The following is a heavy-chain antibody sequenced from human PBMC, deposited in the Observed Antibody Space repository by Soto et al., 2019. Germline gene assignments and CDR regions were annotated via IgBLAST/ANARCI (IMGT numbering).Heavy chain of an antibody. CDR2: FIAMLGTP. Sequence: SVKVSCKASGGTFGSQGIAWVRQAPGQGLEWMGGFIAMLGTPTYAKKVQGRATISADESLTSSYLELRSLRSEDTGVYFCARGAMANLDYWGQGTVVTVSS. D-gene: IGHD5-18*01. J-gene: IGHJ4*02. CDR3: ARGAMANLDY. V-gene: IGHV1-69*13. CDR1: GGTFGSQG.